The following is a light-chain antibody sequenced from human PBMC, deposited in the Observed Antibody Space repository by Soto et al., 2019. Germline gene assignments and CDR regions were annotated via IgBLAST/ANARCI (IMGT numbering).Light chain of an antibody. CDR3: QQYDNWWT. J-gene: IGKJ1*01. V-gene: IGKV3-15*01. Sequence: IRMTQSPATLSVSPGERATLSCRASQSVSSNLAWYQQKPGQAPRVLIYAASTRATGIPDRFSGSGSGTEFTLTISSLHSEDFGVYYCQQYDNWWTFGQGTKLDIK. CDR2: AAS. CDR1: QSVSSN.